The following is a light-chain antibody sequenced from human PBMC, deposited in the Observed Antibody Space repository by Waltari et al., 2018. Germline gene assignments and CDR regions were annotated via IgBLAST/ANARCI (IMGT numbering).Light chain of an antibody. CDR2: GGS. J-gene: IGKJ4*01. Sequence: EIVLTQSPATLSLSAGETATLSCRPSQSLSNSYLAWYQQKPGQSPSLLIFGGSFRAAGIPDRFVGSWSGTDFTLTISRLEPEDFAIYYCHKYGISPLTFGGGT. CDR3: HKYGISPLT. V-gene: IGKV3-20*01. CDR1: QSLSNSY.